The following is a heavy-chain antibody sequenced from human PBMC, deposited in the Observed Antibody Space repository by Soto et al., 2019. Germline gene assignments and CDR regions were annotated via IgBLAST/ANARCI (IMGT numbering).Heavy chain of an antibody. V-gene: IGHV3-53*01. CDR2: LYDVDGS. J-gene: IGHJ3*01. CDR1: GFTISGKKY. Sequence: DVQLVESGGGLIQPGESLRLSCVAFGFTISGKKYVAWVRQAPGKGLEWVSALYDVDGSFYADSVKGRFTTSSDSSKTTVYLHMKDLRPDDTAVYYCATWHEREHAYDVWGQGTTVTVSS. CDR3: ATWHEREHAYDV. D-gene: IGHD1-1*01.